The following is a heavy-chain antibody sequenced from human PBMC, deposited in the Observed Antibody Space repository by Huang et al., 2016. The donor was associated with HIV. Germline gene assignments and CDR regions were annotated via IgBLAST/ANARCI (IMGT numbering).Heavy chain of an antibody. Sequence: EVQLVQSGAEVKKPGESLKISCKGSGFSFTSYWIGWGRQMTGKGLELRGIIYPGDSDTTYSPSFEGQVTISADKSINTAYLQWSSLKASDSAIYYCARPLLGYSYGYYFDQWGQGTLVTVSS. V-gene: IGHV5-51*03. D-gene: IGHD5-18*01. J-gene: IGHJ4*02. CDR1: GFSFTSYW. CDR2: IYPGDSDT. CDR3: ARPLLGYSYGYYFDQ.